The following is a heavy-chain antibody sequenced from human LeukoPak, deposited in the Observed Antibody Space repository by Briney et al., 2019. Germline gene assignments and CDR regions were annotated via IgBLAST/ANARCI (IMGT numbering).Heavy chain of an antibody. J-gene: IGHJ4*02. V-gene: IGHV3-7*01. D-gene: IGHD3-3*01. CDR1: GFTFSSYW. CDR3: AREPYYDFWSGYYRAFDY. CDR2: IKQDGSEK. Sequence: GGSLRLSCAASGFTFSSYWMSWVRQAPGKGLEWVANIKQDGSEKYYVDSVKGRFTISRDNAKNSLYLQMNSLRAEDTAVYYCAREPYYDFWSGYYRAFDYWGQGTLVAVSS.